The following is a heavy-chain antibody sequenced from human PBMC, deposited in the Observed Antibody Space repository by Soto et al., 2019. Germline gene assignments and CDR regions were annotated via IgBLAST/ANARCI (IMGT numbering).Heavy chain of an antibody. V-gene: IGHV3-48*03. CDR1: GFTFSSYE. Sequence: GGALRLSCAASGFTFSSYEMNWVRQAPGKGLEWVSYISSSGSTIYYADSVKGRFTISRDNAKNSLYLQMNSLRAEDTAVYYCARPPRGYYYYGMDVWGQGTTVTVSS. CDR2: ISSSGSTI. J-gene: IGHJ6*02. CDR3: ARPPRGYYYYGMDV. D-gene: IGHD3-10*01.